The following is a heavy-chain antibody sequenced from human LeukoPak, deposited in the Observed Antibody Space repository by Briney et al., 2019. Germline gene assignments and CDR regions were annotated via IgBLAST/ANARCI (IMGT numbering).Heavy chain of an antibody. Sequence: PGGSLRLSCAASGFTFSSYGMHWVRQAPGKGLEWVAVIWYDGSNKYYADSVKGRFTISRDNSKNTLYLQMNSLRAEDTAVYYCASAQQQLVPDYWGQGTLVTVSS. CDR3: ASAQQQLVPDY. V-gene: IGHV3-33*01. CDR1: GFTFSSYG. D-gene: IGHD6-13*01. J-gene: IGHJ4*02. CDR2: IWYDGSNK.